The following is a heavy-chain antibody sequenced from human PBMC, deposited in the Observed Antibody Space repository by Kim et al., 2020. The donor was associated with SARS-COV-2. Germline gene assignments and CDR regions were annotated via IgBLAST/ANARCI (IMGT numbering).Heavy chain of an antibody. CDR3: ARGPTLRYFDWSPLWPPDV. D-gene: IGHD3-9*01. V-gene: IGHV3-13*01. CDR2: IGTAGDT. CDR1: GFTFSSYD. Sequence: GGSLRLSCAASGFTFSSYDMHWVRQATGKGLEWVSAIGTAGDTYYPGSVKGRFTISRENAKNSLYLQMNSLRAGDTAVYYCARGPTLRYFDWSPLWPPDVWGQGTTVTVSS. J-gene: IGHJ6*02.